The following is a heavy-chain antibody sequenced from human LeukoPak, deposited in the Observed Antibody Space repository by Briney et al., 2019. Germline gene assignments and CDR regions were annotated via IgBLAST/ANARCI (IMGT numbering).Heavy chain of an antibody. Sequence: SETLSLTCAVYGGSFSGYYWSWIRQPPGKGLEWIGEINHSGSTNYNPSPKSRVTISVDTSKNQFSLKLSSVTAADTAVYYCARSPRGIAARPIDYWGQGTLVTVSS. D-gene: IGHD6-6*01. CDR3: ARSPRGIAARPIDY. V-gene: IGHV4-34*01. CDR1: GGSFSGYY. CDR2: INHSGST. J-gene: IGHJ4*02.